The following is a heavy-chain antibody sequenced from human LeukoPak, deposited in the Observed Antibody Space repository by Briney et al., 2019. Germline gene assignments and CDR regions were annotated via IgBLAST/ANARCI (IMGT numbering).Heavy chain of an antibody. CDR2: ISGSDGST. V-gene: IGHV3-23*01. CDR3: AKDRVVRGIMGRFDF. Sequence: GGSLRLSCAASGFTFTSYGMSWVRQAPGKGLEWVSTISGSDGSTYYADSVKGRFTISRDNSKNTLYMQMNSLRAEDTAVYYCAKDRVVRGIMGRFDFWGQGTLVTVSS. J-gene: IGHJ4*02. D-gene: IGHD3-10*01. CDR1: GFTFTSYG.